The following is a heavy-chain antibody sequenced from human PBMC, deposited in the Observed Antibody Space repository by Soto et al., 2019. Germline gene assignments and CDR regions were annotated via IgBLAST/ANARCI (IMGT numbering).Heavy chain of an antibody. Sequence: SETLSLTCAVYGGSFSGYYWSWIRQPPGKGLEWIGEINHSGSTNYNPSLKSRVTISVDTSKNQFSLKLSSVTAADTAVYYCARSSRKVRGFYPGAFDIWGQGTMVTVSS. J-gene: IGHJ3*02. V-gene: IGHV4-34*01. CDR2: INHSGST. D-gene: IGHD3-10*01. CDR1: GGSFSGYY. CDR3: ARSSRKVRGFYPGAFDI.